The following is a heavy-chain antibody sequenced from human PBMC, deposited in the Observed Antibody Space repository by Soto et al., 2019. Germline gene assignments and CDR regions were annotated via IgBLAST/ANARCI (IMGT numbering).Heavy chain of an antibody. CDR1: GYTFTNYA. Sequence: VQLVQSGAEEKKPGASVKVSCKASGYTFTNYAMHWVRQAPGQRLEWMGWINAGNGNTKYSQKFQGRVTITRDTSASTAYMELSSLRSEDTAVYYCARVSGYYLPDYRGQGTMVTVSS. D-gene: IGHD5-12*01. J-gene: IGHJ4*02. CDR3: ARVSGYYLPDY. CDR2: INAGNGNT. V-gene: IGHV1-3*05.